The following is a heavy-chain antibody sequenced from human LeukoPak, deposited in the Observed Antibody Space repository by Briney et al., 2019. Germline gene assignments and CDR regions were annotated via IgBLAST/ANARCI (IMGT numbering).Heavy chain of an antibody. CDR1: GFTFSSYS. CDR2: ISYDGSNK. CDR3: ARDHKDYLVDY. Sequence: GSLRLSCAASGFTFSSYSMHWVRQAPGKGLEGVAVISYDGSNKYYADSVKGRFTISRDNSKNTLYLQMNSLRAEDTAVYYCARDHKDYLVDYWGQGTLVTVSS. J-gene: IGHJ4*02. V-gene: IGHV3-30*04. D-gene: IGHD2/OR15-2a*01.